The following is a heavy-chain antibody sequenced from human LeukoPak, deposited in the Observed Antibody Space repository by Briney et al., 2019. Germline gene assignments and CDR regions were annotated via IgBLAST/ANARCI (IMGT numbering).Heavy chain of an antibody. Sequence: ASVKVSCKASGYSVNKYDMSWVRQAPGQGLEWMGWMSPDSGDTGYAHKFQGRVTITRNTSITTAYMELRSLTFEDTAVYYCARVRLRNGYNWFDPWGQGTLVTVSS. CDR3: ARVRLRNGYNWFDP. V-gene: IGHV1-8*03. J-gene: IGHJ5*02. CDR2: MSPDSGDT. D-gene: IGHD3-3*01. CDR1: GYSVNKYD.